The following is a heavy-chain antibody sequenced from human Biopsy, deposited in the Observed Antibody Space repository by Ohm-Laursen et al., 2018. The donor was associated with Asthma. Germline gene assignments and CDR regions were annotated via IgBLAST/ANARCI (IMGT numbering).Heavy chain of an antibody. CDR1: GFTFSSFA. D-gene: IGHD3-22*01. J-gene: IGHJ4*02. CDR3: ARGDSRDCSHYYFDY. Sequence: SLRLSCAASGFTFSSFAMHWVRQAPGKGLERVSVIYSGGTSHTADSVRGRFTISRDFSKKTLHLQMDSLRVEDMAVYYCARGDSRDCSHYYFDYWGQGTLVTVSS. CDR2: IYSGGTS. V-gene: IGHV3-23*03.